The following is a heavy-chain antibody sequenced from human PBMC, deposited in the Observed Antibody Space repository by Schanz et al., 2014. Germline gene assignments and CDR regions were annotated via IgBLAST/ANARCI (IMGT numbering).Heavy chain of an antibody. D-gene: IGHD3-10*01. CDR3: ARDPQYYYGSGRGS. V-gene: IGHV1-69*08. J-gene: IGHJ5*02. CDR2: INPTLRKV. Sequence: QVPLVQSGAEVKKPGSSVKVSCKASGGTFRSYTVSWVRQAPGQGLEWMGRINPTLRKVDYAQKFQGRVTITTDISTSTADLGLISLTSEDTASSYCARDPQYYYGSGRGSWGQGTLVTVST. CDR1: GGTFRSYT.